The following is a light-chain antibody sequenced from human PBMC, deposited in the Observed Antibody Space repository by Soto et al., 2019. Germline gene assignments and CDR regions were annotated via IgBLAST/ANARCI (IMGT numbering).Light chain of an antibody. J-gene: IGLJ2*01. Sequence: QSILTQPPSVSEAPRQRVTISCSGSSSNVGNNAVNWYQQLPGKAPKLLIYNDALLPSGVSDRFSGSKSGTSASLAISGLQSEDEADYYCAAWDDSLNGVIFGGGTKLTVL. CDR1: SSNVGNNA. CDR2: NDA. V-gene: IGLV1-36*01. CDR3: AAWDDSLNGVI.